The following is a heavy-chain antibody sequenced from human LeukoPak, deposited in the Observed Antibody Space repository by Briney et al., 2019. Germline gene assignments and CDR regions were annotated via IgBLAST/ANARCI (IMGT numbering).Heavy chain of an antibody. CDR1: GYTFTGNH. V-gene: IGHV1-2*02. CDR2: VNPNSGGT. Sequence: ASVKVACKASGYTFTGNHMHWMRQAPGQGLEWMGWVNPNSGGTNYAQKFQGRVTMTRDTSISTAYMELSRLTSDDTAVYYCARDAVAATLWLDFFDYWGQGTLVTVSS. D-gene: IGHD6-19*01. J-gene: IGHJ4*02. CDR3: ARDAVAATLWLDFFDY.